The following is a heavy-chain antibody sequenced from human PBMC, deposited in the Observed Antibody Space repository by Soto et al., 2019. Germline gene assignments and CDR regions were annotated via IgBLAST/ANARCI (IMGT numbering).Heavy chain of an antibody. CDR3: ARWGVCSTSCYKGGYYYYGMDV. CDR1: GYTFTGYY. D-gene: IGHD2-2*02. CDR2: INPNSGGT. V-gene: IGHV1-2*02. Sequence: ASVKVSCKASGYTFTGYYMHWVRQAPGQGLEWMGWINPNSGGTNYAQKFQGRVTMTRDTSISTAYMELSRLRSDDTAVYYCARWGVCSTSCYKGGYYYYGMDVWGQGTTVTVSS. J-gene: IGHJ6*02.